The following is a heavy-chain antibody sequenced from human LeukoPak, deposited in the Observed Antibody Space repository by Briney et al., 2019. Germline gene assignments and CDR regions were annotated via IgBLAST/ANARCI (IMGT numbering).Heavy chain of an antibody. CDR3: ARDRRPTVGPDY. CDR2: ISSSGSTI. V-gene: IGHV3-11*01. J-gene: IGHJ4*02. Sequence: GGSLRLSCAASGFTFSDYYMSWVRQAPGKGLEGVLYISSSGSTIYYADSVKGGFTISRDNAKNSLYLQMNSLRAEDTAVYYCARDRRPTVGPDYWGQGTLVTVSS. CDR1: GFTFSDYY. D-gene: IGHD4-23*01.